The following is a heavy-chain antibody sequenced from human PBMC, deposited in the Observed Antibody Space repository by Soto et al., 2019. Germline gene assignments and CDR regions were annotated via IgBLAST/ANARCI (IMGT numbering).Heavy chain of an antibody. D-gene: IGHD4-17*01. CDR1: GFTFSSYS. J-gene: IGHJ3*02. Sequence: EVQLVESGGGLVKPGGSLRLSCAASGFTFSSYSMNWVRQAPGKGLEWVLSISSSSSYIYYADSVKGRFTISRHNAKNSLYLQMNSLRAEDTAVYYCASGHPTVTNEKHDAFDIWGQGTMVTVSS. CDR2: ISSSSSYI. V-gene: IGHV3-21*01. CDR3: ASGHPTVTNEKHDAFDI.